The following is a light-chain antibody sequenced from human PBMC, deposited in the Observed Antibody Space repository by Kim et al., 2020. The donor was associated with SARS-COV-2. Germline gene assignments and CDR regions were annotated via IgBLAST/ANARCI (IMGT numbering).Light chain of an antibody. CDR1: SSNIGAGYD. CDR3: QSYDSSLSGSV. CDR2: GNS. J-gene: IGLJ3*02. Sequence: QRVTMSCTRSSSNIGAGYDVHWYHQLPVTAPKLLIYGNSNRPSGVPDRFSGSKSGTSASLAITGLQAEDEADYYCQSYDSSLSGSVFGGGTQLT. V-gene: IGLV1-40*01.